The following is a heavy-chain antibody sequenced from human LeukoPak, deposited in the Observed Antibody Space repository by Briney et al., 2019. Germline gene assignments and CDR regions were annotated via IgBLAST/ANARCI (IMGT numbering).Heavy chain of an antibody. V-gene: IGHV3-7*01. Sequence: QAGGSLRLSCAASGFTFSIYWMSWVRQAPGKGLEWVANIKQDGSERYYVDSVKGRFTLSRDNAKNSLYLQMNSLRAEDTAVYYCARALTTLTYEGYWGQGTLVTVSS. CDR1: GFTFSIYW. CDR2: IKQDGSER. J-gene: IGHJ4*02. D-gene: IGHD1-1*01. CDR3: ARALTTLTYEGY.